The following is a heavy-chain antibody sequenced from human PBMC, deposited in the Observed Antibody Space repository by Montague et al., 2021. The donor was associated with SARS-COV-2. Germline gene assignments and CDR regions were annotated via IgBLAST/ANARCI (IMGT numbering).Heavy chain of an antibody. Sequence: TLSLTCTVSGGSIRSGSYYWSWIRQPAGKGPEWIGRIYSSGSTNYNPSLKSRVTMSVDTPKNQFSLKVSSVTAADTAVYYCARDYGDYSYYYGLDVWGQGTTVTVSS. V-gene: IGHV4-61*02. J-gene: IGHJ6*02. CDR3: ARDYGDYSYYYGLDV. CDR1: GGSIRSGSYY. D-gene: IGHD4-17*01. CDR2: IYSSGST.